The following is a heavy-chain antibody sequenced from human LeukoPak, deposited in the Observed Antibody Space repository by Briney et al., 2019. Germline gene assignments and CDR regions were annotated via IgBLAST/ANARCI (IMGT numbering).Heavy chain of an antibody. D-gene: IGHD3-10*01. CDR1: GYTFTSYD. J-gene: IGHJ6*02. CDR3: AKSYYYGSGSYSFEDYYYYGMDV. CDR2: MNPNSGNT. Sequence: ASVTVSCKASGYTFTSYDINWVRQATGQGLEWMGWMNPNSGNTGYAQKFQGRVTMTRNTSISTAYMELSSLRSEDTAVYYCAKSYYYGSGSYSFEDYYYYGMDVWGQGTTVTVSS. V-gene: IGHV1-8*01.